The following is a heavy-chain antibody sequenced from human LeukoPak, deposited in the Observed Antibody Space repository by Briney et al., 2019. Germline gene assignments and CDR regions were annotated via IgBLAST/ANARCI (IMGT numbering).Heavy chain of an antibody. CDR3: AREGLVATIDY. V-gene: IGHV4-34*01. CDR2: IYYSGST. Sequence: SETLSLTCAVYGGSFSGYYWSWIRQPPGKGLEWIGSIYYSGSTYYNPSLKSRVTISVDTSKNQFSLKLSSVTAADTAVYYCAREGLVATIDYWGQGTLVTVSS. CDR1: GGSFSGYY. D-gene: IGHD5-12*01. J-gene: IGHJ4*02.